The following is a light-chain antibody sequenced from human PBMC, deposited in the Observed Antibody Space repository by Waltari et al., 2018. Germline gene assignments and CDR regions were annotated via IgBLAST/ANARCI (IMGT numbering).Light chain of an antibody. Sequence: DIVMTQSPDSLAVSLGERATINCKSSQSVLYRSKNKNYLAWYQQKPGQPPKLLIYWASTRESGVPDRFSGSGSGTDFTLTISSLQAEDVAVYYCQQYYSTLTWTFGQGTKVEIK. CDR1: QSVLYRSKNKNY. CDR2: WAS. CDR3: QQYYSTLTWT. V-gene: IGKV4-1*01. J-gene: IGKJ1*01.